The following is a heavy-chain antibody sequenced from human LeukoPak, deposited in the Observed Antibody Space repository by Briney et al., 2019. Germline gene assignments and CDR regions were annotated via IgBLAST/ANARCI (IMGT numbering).Heavy chain of an antibody. CDR3: AKGRGSRAYNYFDT. V-gene: IGHV3-23*01. CDR2: LSVSGGSS. CDR1: GSTFSSYA. D-gene: IGHD6-13*01. J-gene: IGHJ5*02. Sequence: PGRSLRPSCAPSGSTFSSYAINWVRQAAGNWLEWVLSLSVSGGSSYYADSVKGRFTISRENTSNTVNLQMNSLRVEAWVLYFCAKGRGSRAYNYFDTWGQGSPGTVSS.